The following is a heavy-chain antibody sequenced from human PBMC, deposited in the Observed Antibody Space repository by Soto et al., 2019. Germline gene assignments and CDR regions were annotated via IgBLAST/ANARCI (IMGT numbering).Heavy chain of an antibody. V-gene: IGHV3-30-3*01. Sequence: QVQLVEFGGGVVQPGRSLRLSCAASRFTFSNYAMHWVRQAPGKGLQWVALISFDGSTKYYADSVKGRFTISRDNSKNTRYLQMNSLRAEDTAVYYCARSPGYCSTTRCYGRDFAMDVWGQGTTVTVSS. CDR2: ISFDGSTK. CDR3: ARSPGYCSTTRCYGRDFAMDV. CDR1: RFTFSNYA. J-gene: IGHJ6*02. D-gene: IGHD2-2*01.